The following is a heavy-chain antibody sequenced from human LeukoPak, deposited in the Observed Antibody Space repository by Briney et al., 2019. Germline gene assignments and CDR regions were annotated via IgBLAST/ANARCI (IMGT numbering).Heavy chain of an antibody. CDR1: GFSFSEYY. J-gene: IGHJ3*02. D-gene: IGHD2-2*01. CDR3: ARHSEGPVNDAFDI. Sequence: GGSLRLSCAASGFSFSEYYMTWIRQAPGKGLEWVSNLSSSGRYTNYADSVRGRFTISRDNAKKSLYLQMNSLRAEDTAVCYCARHSEGPVNDAFDIWGQGTKVTVSS. V-gene: IGHV3-11*03. CDR2: LSSSGRYT.